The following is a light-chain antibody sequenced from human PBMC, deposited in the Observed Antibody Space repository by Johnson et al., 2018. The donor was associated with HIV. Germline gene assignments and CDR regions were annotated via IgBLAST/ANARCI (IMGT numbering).Light chain of an antibody. Sequence: QSVLTQPPSVSAAPGQKVTISCSGSSSNIGNNYVSWYQQLPGTAPKLLIYDNNNRSSGIPDRISCSKSGTSATLVITGLQTGDEADYYCGTWDSSLSAGVFGTGTKFTVL. V-gene: IGLV1-51*01. J-gene: IGLJ1*01. CDR1: SSNIGNNY. CDR3: GTWDSSLSAGV. CDR2: DNN.